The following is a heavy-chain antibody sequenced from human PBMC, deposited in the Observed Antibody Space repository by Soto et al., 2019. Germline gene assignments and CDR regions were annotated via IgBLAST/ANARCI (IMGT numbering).Heavy chain of an antibody. CDR1: GGSISGAVNY. CDR2: IYYSGST. CDR3: ARDGYNYGSNAYDV. Sequence: QVQLQESGPGLVQPSQTLSLTCTVSGGSISGAVNYWTWIRQRPGKGLEWIGHIYYSGSTYYNPSLKSRVDISVDTSKNQFSLNLRSMTVADTAVYYCARDGYNYGSNAYDVWGQGTMVTVSS. V-gene: IGHV4-31*03. D-gene: IGHD5-18*01. J-gene: IGHJ3*01.